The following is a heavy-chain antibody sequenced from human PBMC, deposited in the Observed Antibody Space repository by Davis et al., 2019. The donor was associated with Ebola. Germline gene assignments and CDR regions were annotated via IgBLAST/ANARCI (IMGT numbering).Heavy chain of an antibody. J-gene: IGHJ6*02. Sequence: GESLKISCAASGFTFSSYGMHWVRQAPGKGLEWVANIKQDGSEKYYVDSVKGRFTISRDNAKNSLYLQMNSLRAEDTAVYYCARRDYYGSGSYYKGGMDVWGQGTTVTVSS. CDR2: IKQDGSEK. CDR3: ARRDYYGSGSYYKGGMDV. CDR1: GFTFSSYG. D-gene: IGHD3-10*01. V-gene: IGHV3-7*01.